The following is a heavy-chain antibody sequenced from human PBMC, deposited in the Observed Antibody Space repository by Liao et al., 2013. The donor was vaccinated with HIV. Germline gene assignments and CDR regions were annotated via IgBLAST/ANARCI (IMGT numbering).Heavy chain of an antibody. J-gene: IGHJ5*02. V-gene: IGHV4-61*02. CDR3: ARVKCSGESCYWFDP. CDR2: IFATGGT. Sequence: QVQLQESGPGLVKPSQTLSLICNVSGDSISRGNDYWTWIRQPAGKGLEWIGRIFATGGTDYSPSLKSRVSIALDTSKNQFSLTLTSVTAADTALYYCARVKCSGESCYWFDPWGQGTLVTVSS. CDR1: GDSISRGNDY. D-gene: IGHD2-15*01.